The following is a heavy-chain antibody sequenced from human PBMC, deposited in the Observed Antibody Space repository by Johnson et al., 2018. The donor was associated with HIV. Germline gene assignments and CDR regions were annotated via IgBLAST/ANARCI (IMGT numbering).Heavy chain of an antibody. CDR3: ARRTVTALFDI. CDR1: GFTFSDYY. J-gene: IGHJ3*02. D-gene: IGHD4-17*01. CDR2: ISSSGDII. Sequence: ESGGGLVKPGGSLRLSCAASGFTFSDYYMTWIRQAPGKGLEWLSFISSSGDIIRYADSVKGRFTISRDNAKNSLILQMNSLRDEDTAVYYCARRTVTALFDIWGQGTLVTVSS. V-gene: IGHV3-11*04.